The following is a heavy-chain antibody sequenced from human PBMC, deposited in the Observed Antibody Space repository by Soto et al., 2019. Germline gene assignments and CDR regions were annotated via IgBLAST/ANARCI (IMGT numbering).Heavy chain of an antibody. CDR2: IYYSGST. V-gene: IGHV4-59*01. J-gene: IGHJ5*02. Sequence: SETLSLTCTVSGGSISSYYWSWIRQPPGKGLEWIGYIYYSGSTNYNPSLKSRVTISVDTSKNQFSLKLSSVTAADTAVYYCARGDWLDPWGQGTLVTVYS. CDR1: GGSISSYY. CDR3: ARGDWLDP.